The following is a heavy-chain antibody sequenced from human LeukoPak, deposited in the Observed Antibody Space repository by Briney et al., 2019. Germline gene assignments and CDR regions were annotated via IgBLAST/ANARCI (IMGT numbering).Heavy chain of an antibody. V-gene: IGHV3-23*01. Sequence: GGSLRLSCAASGFTFSSYAMSWVRQAPGKGLEWVSAISGSGGSTFYAVSVKGRFTISRDNSKNTLYLEMNSLRAEDTAVYYCAKDLVGYCSGGSCYSTDYWGQGTQVTVSS. D-gene: IGHD2-15*01. CDR2: ISGSGGST. CDR1: GFTFSSYA. CDR3: AKDLVGYCSGGSCYSTDY. J-gene: IGHJ4*02.